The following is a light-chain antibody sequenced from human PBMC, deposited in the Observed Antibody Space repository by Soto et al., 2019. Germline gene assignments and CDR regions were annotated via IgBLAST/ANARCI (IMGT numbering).Light chain of an antibody. V-gene: IGKV4-1*01. CDR2: WAS. Sequence: DIVMTQSPDSLAVSLGERATINCKSSQSVFYSSNNKIYLAWYQQKPGQPPKLLIYWASTRESGVPDRFSGSGSGTDFTLTISSLQAEDVAVYYCQQYYTTPVTFGQGTRLEIK. J-gene: IGKJ5*01. CDR1: QSVFYSSNNKIY. CDR3: QQYYTTPVT.